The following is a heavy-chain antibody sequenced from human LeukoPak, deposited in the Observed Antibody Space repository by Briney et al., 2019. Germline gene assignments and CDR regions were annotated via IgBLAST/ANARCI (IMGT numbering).Heavy chain of an antibody. CDR1: GFTFSSYA. D-gene: IGHD3-3*01. CDR3: ARDILEWFYRGDGFDI. CDR2: ISYDGSNK. Sequence: GGSLRLSCAASGFTFSSYAMHWVRQAPGKGLEWVAVISYDGSNKYYADSVKGRVTISRDNSKNTLYLQMNCLKVEDTAVYYCARDILEWFYRGDGFDIWGQGTMVTVSS. V-gene: IGHV3-30*04. J-gene: IGHJ3*02.